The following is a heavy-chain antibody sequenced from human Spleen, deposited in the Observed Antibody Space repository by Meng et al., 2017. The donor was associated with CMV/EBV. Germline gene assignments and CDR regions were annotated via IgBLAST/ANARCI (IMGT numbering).Heavy chain of an antibody. CDR2: IYWDDDK. CDR3: AHRRITMVRGVITFDY. J-gene: IGHJ4*02. Sequence: HIPLKEIGPTLVNPPQTLTLTCTFSGFSLSTSGVGVGWIRQPPGKALEWLALIYWDDDKRYSPSLKSRLTITKDTSKNQVVLTMTNMDPVDTATYYCAHRRITMVRGVITFDYWGQGTLVTVSS. CDR1: GFSLSTSGVG. D-gene: IGHD3-10*01. V-gene: IGHV2-5*02.